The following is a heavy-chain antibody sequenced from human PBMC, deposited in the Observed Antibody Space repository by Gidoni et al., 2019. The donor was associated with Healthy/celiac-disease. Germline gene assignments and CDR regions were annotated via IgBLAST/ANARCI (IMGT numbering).Heavy chain of an antibody. CDR3: ARDLMAAVAGVEEAFDI. V-gene: IGHV1-2*02. D-gene: IGHD6-19*01. J-gene: IGHJ3*02. CDR2: INPNNGGT. CDR1: GYPFTGYY. Sequence: QVQLVQSGAEVKKPGASVKVSCKASGYPFTGYYMHWVRQAPGQGLEWMGWINPNNGGTNYAQKFQGRVTMTRDTSISTAYMELSSLRSDDTAVYYCARDLMAAVAGVEEAFDIWGQGTMVTVSS.